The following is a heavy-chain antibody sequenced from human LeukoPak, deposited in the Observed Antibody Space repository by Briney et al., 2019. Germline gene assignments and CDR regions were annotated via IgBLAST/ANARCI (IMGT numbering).Heavy chain of an antibody. CDR1: GVSIGSGTYY. J-gene: IGHJ3*02. V-gene: IGHV4-61*02. D-gene: IGHD1-1*01. CDR2: INPSGST. Sequence: PSETLSLTCTVSGVSIGSGTYYWSWLRQPAGKGLEWIGRINPSGSTTYNPSLKSRLTISRDTSKNQFSLNLSSVTAADTSVYYCARSGLSDFDIWGQGTMVTVSS. CDR3: ARSGLSDFDI.